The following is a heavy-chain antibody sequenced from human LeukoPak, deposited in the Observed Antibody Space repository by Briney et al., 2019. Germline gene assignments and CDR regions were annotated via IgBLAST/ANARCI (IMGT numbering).Heavy chain of an antibody. Sequence: HPGGSLRLSCAASGFTFSSYGMHWVRQAPGKGLEWVAFIRYDGSNKYYADSVKGRFTISRDNSKNTLYLQMNSLRAEGAAVYYWAKDPGIYGSGSYYTEDYWGQGTLVTVSS. CDR3: AKDPGIYGSGSYYTEDY. CDR1: GFTFSSYG. V-gene: IGHV3-30*02. D-gene: IGHD3-10*01. CDR2: IRYDGSNK. J-gene: IGHJ4*02.